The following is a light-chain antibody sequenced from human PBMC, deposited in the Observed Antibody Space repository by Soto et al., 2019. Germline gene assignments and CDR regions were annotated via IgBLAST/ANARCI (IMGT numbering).Light chain of an antibody. Sequence: DIQMAQSPSSLSASVGDSVTITCRASQSLNKYLNCYQHKPGKAPSLLIYGASSLHSGVPARFSGAGGATYFTLTINSLQPEDSATYYCQQTYNTPATFGRGTKVEI. J-gene: IGKJ1*01. CDR2: GAS. V-gene: IGKV1-39*01. CDR1: QSLNKY. CDR3: QQTYNTPAT.